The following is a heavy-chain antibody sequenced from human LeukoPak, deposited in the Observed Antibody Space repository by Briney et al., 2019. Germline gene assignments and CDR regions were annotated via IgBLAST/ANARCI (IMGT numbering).Heavy chain of an antibody. CDR2: ISSSSGYT. D-gene: IGHD6-6*01. V-gene: IGHV3-11*05. Sequence: PGGSLRLSCAASGFTFSDYYMSWIRQAPGKGLEWVSYISSSSGYTNYADSVKGRFTISRDNAKNSLYLQMNSLSAEDTAVYYCAKECCSSSAFDYWGQGTLVTVSP. J-gene: IGHJ4*02. CDR1: GFTFSDYY. CDR3: AKECCSSSAFDY.